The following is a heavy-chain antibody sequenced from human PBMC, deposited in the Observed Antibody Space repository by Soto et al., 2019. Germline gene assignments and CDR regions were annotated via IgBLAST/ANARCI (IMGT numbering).Heavy chain of an antibody. D-gene: IGHD5-18*01. J-gene: IGHJ4*02. CDR2: IIPIFGTA. Sequence: GASVKVSCKASGGTFSSYAISWVRQAPGQGLEWMGGIIPIFGTANYAQKFQGRVTITADESTSTAYMELSSLRSEDTAVYYCAREVDTAMVPPNYFDYWGQGTLVTVSS. V-gene: IGHV1-69*13. CDR3: AREVDTAMVPPNYFDY. CDR1: GGTFSSYA.